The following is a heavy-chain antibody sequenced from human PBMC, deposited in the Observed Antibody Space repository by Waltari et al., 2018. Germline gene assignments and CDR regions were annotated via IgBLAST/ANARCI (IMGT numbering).Heavy chain of an antibody. D-gene: IGHD6-19*01. J-gene: IGHJ6*02. V-gene: IGHV3-74*01. CDR2: VNRDGSST. CDR3: TREHGAVAGSYYYYGMDV. CDR1: GFTFHYSG. Sequence: EVQLVESGGGLVQPGGSLRLSCAASGFTFHYSGMPWVRQAQGKGQVWVARVNRDGSSTFYAESVKGRFTVSRDSARNTLLLQMNSLRVEDTAVYFCTREHGAVAGSYYYYGMDVWGQGTTVIVSS.